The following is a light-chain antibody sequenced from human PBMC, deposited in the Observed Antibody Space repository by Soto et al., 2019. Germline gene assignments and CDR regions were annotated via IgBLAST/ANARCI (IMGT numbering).Light chain of an antibody. Sequence: DIQMTQSPSTLSGSVVDRVTITCRASQTISSWLAWYQQKPGKAPKLLIYDASSLESGVPSRFSGSGSGTEFTLTISSLQPDDFATYYCQQYNSYSWKFGQGTKVDIK. J-gene: IGKJ1*01. CDR2: DAS. CDR1: QTISSW. CDR3: QQYNSYSWK. V-gene: IGKV1-5*01.